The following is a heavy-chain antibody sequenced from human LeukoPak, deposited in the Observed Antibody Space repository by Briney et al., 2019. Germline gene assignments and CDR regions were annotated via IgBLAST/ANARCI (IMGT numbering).Heavy chain of an antibody. J-gene: IGHJ5*02. CDR3: ARGVRVCSGGSCYLNWFDP. D-gene: IGHD2-15*01. Sequence: GESLKISCKGSGYSFTSYWIGWVRQMPGKGLEWMGIIYPGDSDTRYSPSFQGQVTISADKSISTAYLQWGSLKASDTAMYYCARGVRVCSGGSCYLNWFDPWGQGTLVTVSS. V-gene: IGHV5-51*01. CDR2: IYPGDSDT. CDR1: GYSFTSYW.